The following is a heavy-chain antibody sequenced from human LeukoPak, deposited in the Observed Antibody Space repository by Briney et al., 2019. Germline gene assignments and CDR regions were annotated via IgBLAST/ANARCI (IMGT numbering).Heavy chain of an antibody. J-gene: IGHJ3*02. CDR3: TKNYGDYFHASHI. D-gene: IGHD4-17*01. CDR2: ISSSGGGI. CDR1: GFTFSLAA. Sequence: GGSLRLSCAASGFTFSLAAMSWVRQAPGKGLEWVSTISSSGGGINYADSVKGRFLISRDNSGSTLYLQMGGLRAEDTATYYCTKNYGDYFHASHIWSQGTMVTVSS. V-gene: IGHV3-23*01.